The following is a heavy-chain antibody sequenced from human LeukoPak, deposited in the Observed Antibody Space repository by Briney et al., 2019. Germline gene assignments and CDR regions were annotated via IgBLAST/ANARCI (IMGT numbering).Heavy chain of an antibody. Sequence: GGSLRLSCAASGFTFSSYARNSVRQAPGKGLEWVSAISGSGGSTYYADSVKGRFTISRDNSKNTLYLQMNSLRAEDTAVYYCAKGSPGRYYYYGMNEWGRGTTVTVSS. CDR1: GFTFSSYA. CDR2: ISGSGGST. V-gene: IGHV3-23*01. CDR3: AKGSPGRYYYYGMNE. D-gene: IGHD7-27*01. J-gene: IGHJ6*02.